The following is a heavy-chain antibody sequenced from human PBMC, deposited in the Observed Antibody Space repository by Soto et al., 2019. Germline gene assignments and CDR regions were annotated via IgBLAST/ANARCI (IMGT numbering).Heavy chain of an antibody. V-gene: IGHV2-70*12. J-gene: IGHJ4*02. Sequence: SGPTLVNPTQTLTLTCTFSGFSLSTSGMCVSWIRQPPGKALEWLARIDWDDDKYYSTSLKTRLTISKDTSKNQVVLTMTNMDPVDTATYCAHIAYAWVLGGFDYWGQGTLVTVSS. CDR1: GFSLSTSGMC. D-gene: IGHD3-16*01. CDR2: IDWDDDK. CDR3: AHIAYAWVLGGFDY.